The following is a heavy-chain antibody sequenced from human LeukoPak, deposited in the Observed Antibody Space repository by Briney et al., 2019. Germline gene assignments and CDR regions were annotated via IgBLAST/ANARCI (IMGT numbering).Heavy chain of an antibody. CDR1: GDSINSLDL. Sequence: SGTLSLTCTVSGDSINSLDLWSWVRQPPGRGLEWIGEMYLSGTTHSNPSVKSRVTISIDKSKNQFSLKLTSVTAADTAVYYCAKILTGTGPTMDVWGQGTTVTVSS. D-gene: IGHD1-20*01. V-gene: IGHV4-4*02. J-gene: IGHJ6*02. CDR3: AKILTGTGPTMDV. CDR2: MYLSGTT.